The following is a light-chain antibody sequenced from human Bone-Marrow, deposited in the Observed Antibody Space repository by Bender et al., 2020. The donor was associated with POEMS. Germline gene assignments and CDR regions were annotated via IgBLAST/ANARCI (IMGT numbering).Light chain of an antibody. Sequence: QSVLTQPPSASGTPGQSVTISCSGTSSNFGNNAANWYQHVPGTAPKLLIYSNNQRPSGVPHRFSASTSSTSASLTITGLHSDDEAEYYCSPCDVSLNGWVFGAGTTLCVL. CDR1: SSNFGNNA. CDR3: SPCDVSLNGWV. CDR2: SNN. J-gene: IGLJ3*02. V-gene: IGLV1-44*01.